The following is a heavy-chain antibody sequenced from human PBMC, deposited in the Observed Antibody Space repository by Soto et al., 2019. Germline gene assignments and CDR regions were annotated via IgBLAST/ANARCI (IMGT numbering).Heavy chain of an antibody. CDR1: GGTFSSYA. D-gene: IGHD4-17*01. CDR2: IIPIFGTA. V-gene: IGHV1-69*13. J-gene: IGHJ4*02. CDR3: ARTLRLFYYFDY. Sequence: SVKVSCKXSGGTFSSYAISWVRQAPGQGLEWMGGIIPIFGTANYAQKFQGRVTITADESTSTAYMELSSLRSEDTAVYYCARTLRLFYYFDYWGQGTLVTVSS.